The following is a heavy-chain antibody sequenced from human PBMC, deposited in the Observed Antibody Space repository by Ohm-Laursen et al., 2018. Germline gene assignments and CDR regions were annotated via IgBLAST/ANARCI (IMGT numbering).Heavy chain of an antibody. D-gene: IGHD5-24*01. CDR3: ARVSRGTLQSP. Sequence: SLKLSCAASGFTFSDYYMSWIRQAPGKGLEWVSYISSSGSTIYYADSVKGRFTISRDNAKNSLYLQMNSLRAEDTAVYHCARVSRGTLQSPWGQGTLVTVSS. CDR2: ISSSGSTI. J-gene: IGHJ5*02. V-gene: IGHV3-11*01. CDR1: GFTFSDYY.